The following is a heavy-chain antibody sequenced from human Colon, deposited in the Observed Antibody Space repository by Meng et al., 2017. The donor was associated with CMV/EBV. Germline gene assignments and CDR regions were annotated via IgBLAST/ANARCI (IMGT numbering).Heavy chain of an antibody. CDR3: ARGCGLTSCNPSYYALDV. CDR1: NGPLGSFY. D-gene: IGHD3-16*01. Sequence: SETLSLTCTVSNGPLGSFYRAWVRQPPGKGLEWIGYIYSGGSNNYNPSLESRITMSVDTSKTQFSLNLDSLTAADTAVYFCARGCGLTSCNPSYYALDVWGRGIMVTVSS. J-gene: IGHJ6*02. CDR2: IYSGGSN. V-gene: IGHV4-59*13.